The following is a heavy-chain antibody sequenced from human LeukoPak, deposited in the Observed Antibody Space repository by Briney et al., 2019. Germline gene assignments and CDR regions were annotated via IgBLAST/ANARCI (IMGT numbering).Heavy chain of an antibody. J-gene: IGHJ4*02. CDR1: GFTFSSFA. Sequence: GGSLRLSCAASGFTFSSFAMHWVRQAPGKGLEWVAAISYDGRNKYYADSVQGRFTFSRDNSKNMLYLQMNSLRAEDMAVYYCARDGKPDYYDSSGYDYFDYWGQGTLVTVSS. V-gene: IGHV3-30-3*01. D-gene: IGHD3-22*01. CDR2: ISYDGRNK. CDR3: ARDGKPDYYDSSGYDYFDY.